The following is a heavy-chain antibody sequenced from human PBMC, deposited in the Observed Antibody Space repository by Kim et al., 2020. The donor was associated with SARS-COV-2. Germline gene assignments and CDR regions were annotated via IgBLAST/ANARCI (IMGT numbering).Heavy chain of an antibody. CDR1: GGSISSSNW. V-gene: IGHV4-4*02. J-gene: IGHJ4*02. CDR2: IYHSGST. Sequence: SETLSLTCAVSGGSISSSNWWSWVRQPPGKGLEWIGEIYHSGSTNYNPSLKSRVTISVDKSKNQFSLKLSSVTAADTAVYYCARDGYPLLRFLDGWGQGTLVTVSS. CDR3: ARDGYPLLRFLDG. D-gene: IGHD3-3*01.